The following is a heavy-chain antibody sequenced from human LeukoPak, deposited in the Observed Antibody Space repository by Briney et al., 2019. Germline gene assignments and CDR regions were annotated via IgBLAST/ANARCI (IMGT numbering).Heavy chain of an antibody. Sequence: GRSLRRYCEAPGLTFSSYAMHWVRQAPGKWLEWVAVISYDGSNKYYADSVKGRFTISRDNSKNTLYLQMNSLRAEDTAVYYCARDRDIVVVVATYHAFDIWGQGTMVTVSS. D-gene: IGHD2-15*01. J-gene: IGHJ3*02. CDR1: GLTFSSYA. V-gene: IGHV3-30*04. CDR2: ISYDGSNK. CDR3: ARDRDIVVVVATYHAFDI.